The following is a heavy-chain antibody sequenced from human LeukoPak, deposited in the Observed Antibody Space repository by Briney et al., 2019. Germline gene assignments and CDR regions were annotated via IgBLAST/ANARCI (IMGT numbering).Heavy chain of an antibody. V-gene: IGHV1-46*01. Sequence: VASVKVSCKASGYTFTSYYMHWVRQAPGQGLEWMGIINPSGGSTSYAQKFQGRVTMTTDTSTSTAYMELRSLRSDDTAVYYCARVKLETIGGYYYYYYMDVWGKGTTVTISS. D-gene: IGHD3-16*01. CDR2: INPSGGST. CDR1: GYTFTSYY. CDR3: ARVKLETIGGYYYYYYMDV. J-gene: IGHJ6*03.